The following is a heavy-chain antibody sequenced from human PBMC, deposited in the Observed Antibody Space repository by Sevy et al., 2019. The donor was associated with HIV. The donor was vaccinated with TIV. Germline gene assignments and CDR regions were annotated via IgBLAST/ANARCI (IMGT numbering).Heavy chain of an antibody. V-gene: IGHV3-74*01. D-gene: IGHD3-10*01. CDR3: GREMISMVPGVPDAFDI. Sequence: GGSLRLSCAASGFTFSTYWMHWVRQVPGKGLVWVSRINSNGSKTNYADSVKVRFTTSRDNAKNTVYLQMNSLRADDTALYFCGREMISMVPGVPDAFDIWGHGTMVTVSS. J-gene: IGHJ3*02. CDR2: INSNGSKT. CDR1: GFTFSTYW.